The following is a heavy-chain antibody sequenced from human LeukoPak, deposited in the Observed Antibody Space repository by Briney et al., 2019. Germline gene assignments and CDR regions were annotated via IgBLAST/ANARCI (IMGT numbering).Heavy chain of an antibody. CDR2: ISSSSSYI. J-gene: IGHJ4*02. CDR1: GFTFSSYS. Sequence: PGGSLRLSCAASGFTFSSYSMNWVRQAPGKGLEWVSSISSSSSYIYYADSVKGRFTISRDNAKNPLYLQMNSLRAEDTAVYYCARDQDYDILTGPPGYFDYWGPGTLVTVSS. V-gene: IGHV3-21*01. CDR3: ARDQDYDILTGPPGYFDY. D-gene: IGHD3-9*01.